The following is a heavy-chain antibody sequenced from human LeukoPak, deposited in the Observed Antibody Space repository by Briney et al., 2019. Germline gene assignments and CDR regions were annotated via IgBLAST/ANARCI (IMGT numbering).Heavy chain of an antibody. Sequence: GRSLGLSCAASGFTFSSFGMHWVRQAPGKGLEWVALIWDDGSSKNYADSVKGRFTISRDNSKNTLYLQTDSLRVDDTAVYYCVRDRDYSAGFPYYYMDVWGTGTTVTVSS. D-gene: IGHD4-11*01. V-gene: IGHV3-33*01. CDR3: VRDRDYSAGFPYYYMDV. CDR2: IWDDGSSK. J-gene: IGHJ6*03. CDR1: GFTFSSFG.